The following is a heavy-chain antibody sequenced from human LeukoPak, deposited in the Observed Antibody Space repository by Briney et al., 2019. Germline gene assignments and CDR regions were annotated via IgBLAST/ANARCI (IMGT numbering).Heavy chain of an antibody. V-gene: IGHV3-33*06. CDR2: IWYDGSNK. J-gene: IGHJ4*02. CDR1: GFTFSRFG. CDR3: AKDLRGSSDY. D-gene: IGHD6-6*01. Sequence: PGRSLRLSCAASGFTFSRFGMHWVRQAPGKGLEWVAVIWYDGSNKYYADSVKGRFTISRDNSKNTLYLEMNSLRAEDTAVYYCAKDLRGSSDYWGQGTLVTVSS.